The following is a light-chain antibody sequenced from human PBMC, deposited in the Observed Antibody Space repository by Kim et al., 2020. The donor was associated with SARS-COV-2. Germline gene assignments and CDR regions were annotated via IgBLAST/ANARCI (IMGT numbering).Light chain of an antibody. CDR2: ANN. CDR3: QSHNNMFAV. Sequence: PGQRVIIIWTGSSSTVGAGYGVGWCQQLPGTAPKRLLYANNNRPAGVPDRFSGSKSGAAASQVITGLQAEDEATYYCQSHNNMFAVFGGGTQLSDL. V-gene: IGLV1-40*03. J-gene: IGLJ2*01. CDR1: SSTVGAGYG.